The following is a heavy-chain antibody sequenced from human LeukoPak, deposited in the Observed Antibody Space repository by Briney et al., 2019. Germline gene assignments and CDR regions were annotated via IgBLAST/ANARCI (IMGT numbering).Heavy chain of an antibody. V-gene: IGHV3-7*01. CDR3: ARDKVVGPTILDY. CDR2: ISQDGSEK. Sequence: GGSLRLSCTASGFTFSNYWMSWVRPAPGKGLEWVANISQDGSEKCYVESVNGRFTISRDNAENPLYLQMNGLRAEDTAVYYCARDKVVGPTILDYRGQGILVTVSS. CDR1: GFTFSNYW. D-gene: IGHD1-26*01. J-gene: IGHJ4*02.